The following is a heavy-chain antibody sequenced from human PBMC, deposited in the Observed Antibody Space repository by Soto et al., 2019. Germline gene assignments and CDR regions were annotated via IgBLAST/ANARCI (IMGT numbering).Heavy chain of an antibody. CDR2: IYYSGST. CDR1: GGSISSSSYY. Sequence: QLQLQESGPGLVKPSETLSLTCTVSGGSISSSSYYWGWIRQPPGKGLEWIGSIYYSGSTYYNPSLKSRVTISVDTSKNQFSLKLSSVTAADTAVYYCARYCSSTSCYVAGGFDPWGQGTLVTVSS. CDR3: ARYCSSTSCYVAGGFDP. J-gene: IGHJ5*02. V-gene: IGHV4-39*01. D-gene: IGHD2-2*01.